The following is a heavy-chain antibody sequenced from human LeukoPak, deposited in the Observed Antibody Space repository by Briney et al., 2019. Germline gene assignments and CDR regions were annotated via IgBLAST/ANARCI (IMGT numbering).Heavy chain of an antibody. CDR3: ARAPSEIGGYYPEYFRH. J-gene: IGHJ1*01. CDR1: GFTFSTYW. V-gene: IGHV3-74*01. Sequence: GGSLRLSCAASGFTFSTYWMHWVRQAPGKGLVWVSRIKSDGSTNYADSVKGRFTISRDNAKNTVSLQMNSLRPEDTGVYYCARAPSEIGGYYPEYFRHWGRAPWSPSPQ. D-gene: IGHD3-22*01. CDR2: IKSDGST.